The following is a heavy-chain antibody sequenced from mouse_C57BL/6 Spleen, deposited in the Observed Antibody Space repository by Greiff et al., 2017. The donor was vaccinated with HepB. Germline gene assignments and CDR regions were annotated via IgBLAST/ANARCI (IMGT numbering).Heavy chain of an antibody. V-gene: IGHV14-4*01. D-gene: IGHD1-1*01. Sequence: VQLQQSGAELVRPGASVKLSCTASGFNIKDDYMHWVKQRPEQGLEWIGWIDPENGDTEYASKFQGKATITADTSSNTAYLQLSSLTSEDTAVYYCTTATVVAEGFAYWGQGTLVTVSA. J-gene: IGHJ3*01. CDR3: TTATVVAEGFAY. CDR1: GFNIKDDY. CDR2: IDPENGDT.